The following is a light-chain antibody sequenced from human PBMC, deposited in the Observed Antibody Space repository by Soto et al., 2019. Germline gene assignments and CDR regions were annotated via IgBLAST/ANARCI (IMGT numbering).Light chain of an antibody. CDR2: AAS. Sequence: DIQMTQSPTSLSASIGDRVNFTCRASQNIGLSLNWLQKKPGRAPQLLIYAASRLHSGVPSRFSGSGSGTDFTFTISSLQPEDFATYFCQQAYRTPWTFGQGTKVDIK. J-gene: IGKJ1*01. V-gene: IGKV1-39*01. CDR1: QNIGLS. CDR3: QQAYRTPWT.